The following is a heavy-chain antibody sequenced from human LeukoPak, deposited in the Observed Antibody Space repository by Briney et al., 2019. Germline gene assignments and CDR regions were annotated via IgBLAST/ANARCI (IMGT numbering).Heavy chain of an antibody. CDR2: ITGGRRTT. V-gene: IGHV3-23*01. D-gene: IGHD6-6*01. Sequence: GGSLRLSCAGSGFSFDNYVMTWVRQAPGKGLEWGSSITGGRRTTLYSDSSQDRFAISREDSKATLFLQMSSVTVEDTALYYCGKVSSRITTAGRIDYWGRGVLVTVSS. CDR3: GKVSSRITTAGRIDY. CDR1: GFSFDNYV. J-gene: IGHJ4*02.